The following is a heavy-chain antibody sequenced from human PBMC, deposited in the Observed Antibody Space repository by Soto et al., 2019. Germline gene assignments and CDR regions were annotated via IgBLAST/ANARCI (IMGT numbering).Heavy chain of an antibody. J-gene: IGHJ6*02. CDR3: ARQQLLPFYYALDV. CDR2: IYYRGST. Sequence: LTCNVSGGSISDYYWSWIRQSPGKGLEYIGYIYYRGSTNYNSSLKSRVTMSVDTSRNQFSLKMNSVTAADTAVYYCARQQLLPFYYALDVWGQGTTVTVSS. V-gene: IGHV4-59*01. CDR1: GGSISDYY. D-gene: IGHD1-26*01.